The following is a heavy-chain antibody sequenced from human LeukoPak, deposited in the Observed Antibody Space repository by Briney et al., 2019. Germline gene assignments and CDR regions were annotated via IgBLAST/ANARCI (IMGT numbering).Heavy chain of an antibody. D-gene: IGHD3-22*01. CDR3: ARVEYSSGRGDH. Sequence: ASVKVSCKAGNYSFINYGLTWVRQAPGQGLGWIGWISTYSGDTNYAQNFQGRVTLTRDTSTSTAYMDLNNLTPDDTAVYYCARVEYSSGRGDHWGQGTLVTVSS. V-gene: IGHV1-18*01. CDR1: NYSFINYG. J-gene: IGHJ4*02. CDR2: ISTYSGDT.